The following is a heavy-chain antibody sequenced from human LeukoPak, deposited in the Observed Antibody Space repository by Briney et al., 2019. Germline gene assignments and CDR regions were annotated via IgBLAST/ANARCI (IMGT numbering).Heavy chain of an antibody. Sequence: GASVKVSCKASGGTFSSYAISWVRQAPAQGLEWMGRIIPTLDIANYAQKFQGRVTITADKSTSTAYMELSSLRSEDTAVYYCARNLGTVTPPSWYFDLWGRGTLVTVSS. J-gene: IGHJ2*01. CDR1: GGTFSSYA. D-gene: IGHD4-17*01. CDR2: IIPTLDIA. V-gene: IGHV1-69*04. CDR3: ARNLGTVTPPSWYFDL.